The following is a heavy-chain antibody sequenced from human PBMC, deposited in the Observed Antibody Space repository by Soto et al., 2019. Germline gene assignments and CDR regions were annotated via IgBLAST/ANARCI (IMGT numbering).Heavy chain of an antibody. Sequence: ASVKVSCKASGYTFTSYDINWVRQATGQGLEWMGWMNPNSGNTGYAQKFQGRVTMTRNTSISTAYMELSSLRSEDTAVYYCARTSRSGYYYYYYYYGMDVWGQGPTVTVSS. CDR3: ARTSRSGYYYYYYYYGMDV. V-gene: IGHV1-8*01. CDR2: MNPNSGNT. J-gene: IGHJ6*02. CDR1: GYTFTSYD. D-gene: IGHD3-3*01.